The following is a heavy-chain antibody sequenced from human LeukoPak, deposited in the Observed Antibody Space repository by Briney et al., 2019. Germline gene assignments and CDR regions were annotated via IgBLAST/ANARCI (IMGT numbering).Heavy chain of an antibody. J-gene: IGHJ6*03. CDR1: GGTISSYY. V-gene: IGHV4-59*01. CDR2: IYYSGNT. Sequence: SETLSLTCTVSGGTISSYYWSWIRQPPGKGLEWIGYIYYSGNTNYNPSLKSRVTISVDVSKSQFSLKLSSVTSADTAVYYCARVDPCGGDRYSDYYYYMDVWGKGTTVTVSS. D-gene: IGHD2-21*01. CDR3: ARVDPCGGDRYSDYYYYMDV.